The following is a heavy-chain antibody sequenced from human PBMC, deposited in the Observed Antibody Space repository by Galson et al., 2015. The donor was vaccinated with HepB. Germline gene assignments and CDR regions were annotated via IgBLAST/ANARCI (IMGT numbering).Heavy chain of an antibody. CDR3: ARDCGSTSCYVFDY. CDR1: GYTFTPSYG. V-gene: IGHV1-18*01. Sequence: SVKVSCKASGYTFTPSYGISWVRQAPGQGLERMGWISSYNGDTNYAQKLQGRVTMTTDTSTSTAYMELRSLRSDDTAVYYCARDCGSTSCYVFDYWGQGTLVTVSS. D-gene: IGHD2-2*01. CDR2: ISSYNGDT. J-gene: IGHJ4*02.